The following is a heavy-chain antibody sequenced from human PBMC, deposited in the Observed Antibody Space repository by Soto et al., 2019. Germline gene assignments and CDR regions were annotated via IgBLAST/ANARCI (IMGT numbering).Heavy chain of an antibody. D-gene: IGHD6-19*01. CDR3: ARDGGIAVAGVFDY. Sequence: QVQLVESGGGVVQPGRSLRLSCAASGFTFSSYAMHWVRQAPGKGLEWVAVISYDGSNKYYADSVKGRFTISRDNSKNPLYLQMNSLRAEDTALYYCARDGGIAVAGVFDYWGQGTLVTVSS. V-gene: IGHV3-30-3*01. J-gene: IGHJ4*02. CDR2: ISYDGSNK. CDR1: GFTFSSYA.